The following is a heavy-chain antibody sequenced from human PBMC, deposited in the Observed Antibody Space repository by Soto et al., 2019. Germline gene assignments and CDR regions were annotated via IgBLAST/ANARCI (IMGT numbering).Heavy chain of an antibody. D-gene: IGHD3-22*01. V-gene: IGHV1-69*13. CDR1: GGTFSSYA. J-gene: IGHJ6*02. CDR2: IIPIFGTA. Sequence: ASVKVSCKASGGTFSSYAISWVRQAPRHGLELMGGIIPIFGTATYAQKFQGRVTITADESTSTAYMELSSLRSEDTAVYHCAGGGDYYDSSGYYYGAGMDVWGQGTTVTVSS. CDR3: AGGGDYYDSSGYYYGAGMDV.